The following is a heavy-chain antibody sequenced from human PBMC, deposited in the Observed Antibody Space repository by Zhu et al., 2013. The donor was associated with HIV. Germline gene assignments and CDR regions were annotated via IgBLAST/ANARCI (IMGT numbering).Heavy chain of an antibody. V-gene: IGHV1-2*02. CDR3: ARGYCSGGSCYPPGWFDP. J-gene: IGHJ5*02. CDR2: INPNSGGT. D-gene: IGHD2-15*01. CDR1: GYTFTGYY. Sequence: VQLVQSGAEVKKPGASVKVSCKASGYTFTGYYMHWVRQAPGQGLEWMGWINPNSGGTNYAQKFQGRVTMTRDTSISTAYMELSRLRSDDTAVYYCARGYCSGGSCYPPGWFDPGAREPWSPSPQ.